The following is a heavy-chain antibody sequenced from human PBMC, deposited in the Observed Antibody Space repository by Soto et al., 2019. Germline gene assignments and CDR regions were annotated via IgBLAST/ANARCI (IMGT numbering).Heavy chain of an antibody. CDR1: GFTFSSYG. CDR3: ARDQAAAGYYYYYYYMDV. J-gene: IGHJ6*03. D-gene: IGHD6-13*01. V-gene: IGHV3-33*01. Sequence: GGSLRLSCAASGFTFSSYGMHWVRQAPGKGLEWVAVIWYDGSNKYYADSVKGRFTISRDNSKNTLYLQMNSLRAEDTAVYYCARDQAAAGYYYYYYYMDVWGKGTTVTVSS. CDR2: IWYDGSNK.